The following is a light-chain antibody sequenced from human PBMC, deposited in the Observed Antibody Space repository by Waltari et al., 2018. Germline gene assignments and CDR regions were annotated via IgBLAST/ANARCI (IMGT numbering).Light chain of an antibody. CDR1: SRDVGGQTY. CDR3: SSYTSTSTSLV. Sequence: QSALTQPASVSGSPGQSITISCTGTSRDVGGQTYVSWYQQHPGKAPKLMIYDVTKRPSGVSDRFSGSKSGNTASLTISGLQAEDEADYYCSSYTSTSTSLVFGGGTRLTVL. J-gene: IGLJ3*02. V-gene: IGLV2-14*01. CDR2: DVT.